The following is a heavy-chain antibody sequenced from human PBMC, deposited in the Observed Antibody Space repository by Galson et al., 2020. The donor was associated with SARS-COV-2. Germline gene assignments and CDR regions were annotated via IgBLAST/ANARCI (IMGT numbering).Heavy chain of an antibody. CDR3: AREENFCLVGTATRMCYFDY. CDR2: VNHSGST. J-gene: IGHJ4*02. Sequence: SETLSLTCAVYGGSFSAYFWSWVRQPPGKGLEWIGEVNHSGSTNYNPSLKSRVTISVDTSKNQFALKLSSVTAADTAVYYCAREENFCLVGTATRMCYFDYWGRGTLATVSS. V-gene: IGHV4-34*01. D-gene: IGHD2-21*02. CDR1: GGSFSAYF.